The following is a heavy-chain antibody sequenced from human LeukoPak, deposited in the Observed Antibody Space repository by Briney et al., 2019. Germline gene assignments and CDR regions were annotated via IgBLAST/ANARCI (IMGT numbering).Heavy chain of an antibody. CDR3: AKVYSSGGSYFDY. V-gene: IGHV3-48*03. D-gene: IGHD2-8*02. J-gene: IGHJ4*02. Sequence: GGSLRLSCAASGFTFSSYEMNWVRQAPGKGLEWVSYISSSGSTIYYAGSVKGRFTISRDNSKNTLYLQMNSLRAEDTAAYYCAKVYSSGGSYFDYWGQGTLVTVSS. CDR1: GFTFSSYE. CDR2: ISSSGSTI.